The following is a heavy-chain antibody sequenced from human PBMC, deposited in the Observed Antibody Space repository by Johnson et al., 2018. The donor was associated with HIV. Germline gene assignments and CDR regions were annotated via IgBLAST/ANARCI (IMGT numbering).Heavy chain of an antibody. Sequence: VQLVESGGGVVQPGRSLRLSCAASGFIFSSYWMNWVRQAPGKGLEWVSGIDWNGGRQGYVDSVKGRFTISRANAKNSLYMEMKSLRAEDTALYYCARQHNYDSSGEGGGLDIWGQGTMVTVSS. J-gene: IGHJ3*02. CDR3: ARQHNYDSSGEGGGLDI. D-gene: IGHD3-22*01. CDR1: GFIFSSYW. V-gene: IGHV3-20*04. CDR2: IDWNGGRQ.